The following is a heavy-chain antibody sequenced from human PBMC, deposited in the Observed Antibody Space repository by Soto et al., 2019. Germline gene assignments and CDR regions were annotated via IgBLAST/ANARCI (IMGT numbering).Heavy chain of an antibody. D-gene: IGHD3-10*01. V-gene: IGHV2-5*02. CDR1: GFSLSTSGVG. J-gene: IGHJ6*02. CDR3: AHIVTIVRELGGMDV. Sequence: QITLKESGPTLVKPTQTLTLTCTFSGFSLSTSGVGVGWIRQPPGKALEWLALIYWDDDKRYSPSLKSRLTITKEASKSQGVLTMAKMDPVDTATYYCAHIVTIVRELGGMDVWGQGTTVTVSS. CDR2: IYWDDDK.